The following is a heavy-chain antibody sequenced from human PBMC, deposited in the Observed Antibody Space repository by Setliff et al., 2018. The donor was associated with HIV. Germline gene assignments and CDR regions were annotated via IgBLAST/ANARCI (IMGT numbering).Heavy chain of an antibody. D-gene: IGHD1-26*01. CDR3: ARDRRDDYYLTAYFDS. CDR1: GGSLSGYY. J-gene: IGHJ4*02. CDR2: INHSGST. Sequence: SETLSLTCAVYGGSLSGYYWSWIRQPPGKGLEWIGEINHSGSTNYNPSLKSRVTISVDTSKNQFSLKLSSVTATDTAVYYCARDRRDDYYLTAYFDSLGQGTLVTVSS. V-gene: IGHV4-34*01.